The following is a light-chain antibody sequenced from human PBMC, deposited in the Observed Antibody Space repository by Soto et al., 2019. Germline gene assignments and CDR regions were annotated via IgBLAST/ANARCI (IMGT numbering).Light chain of an antibody. CDR3: QQYKDWRT. V-gene: IGKV3-15*01. J-gene: IGKJ1*01. CDR2: GAS. CDR1: QSIDNK. Sequence: IVMTQSPATLSVSPGERATLSCRASQSIDNKLAWYQQRPGQAPRLLIYGASIRATGIPGRFSGSGFGTEVTLSTGGQQSEDFGVYYCQQYKDWRTFGQGTNVEIK.